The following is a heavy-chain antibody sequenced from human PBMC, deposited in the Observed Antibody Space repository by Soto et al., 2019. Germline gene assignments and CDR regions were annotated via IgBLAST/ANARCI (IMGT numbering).Heavy chain of an antibody. J-gene: IGHJ4*02. CDR2: INHSGST. CDR1: GGSFSGYY. CDR3: ARGPLSMVRGVITLNYYFDY. D-gene: IGHD3-10*01. V-gene: IGHV4-34*01. Sequence: TLSLTCAVYGGSFSGYYWSWIRQPPGKGLEWIGEINHSGSTNYDPSLKSRVTISVDTSKNQFSLILSSVTAADTAVFYCARGPLSMVRGVITLNYYFDYWGQGTLVTVSS.